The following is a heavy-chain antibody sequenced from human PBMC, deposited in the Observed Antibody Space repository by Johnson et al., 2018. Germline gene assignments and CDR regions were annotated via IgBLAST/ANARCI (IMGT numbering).Heavy chain of an antibody. Sequence: EVQLVESGGGLVQPGGSLRLTCAASGFTFSNYAMIWVRQAPGEGLYWVSAIGGSGSSTFYADSVKGRFTISRNNSKNTLYLQMNSLRADDTAVYYCAKRMSPTMLRWEAFDIWGQGTMVTVSS. CDR2: IGGSGSST. CDR1: GFTFSNYA. J-gene: IGHJ3*02. V-gene: IGHV3-23*04. D-gene: IGHD2-2*01. CDR3: AKRMSPTMLRWEAFDI.